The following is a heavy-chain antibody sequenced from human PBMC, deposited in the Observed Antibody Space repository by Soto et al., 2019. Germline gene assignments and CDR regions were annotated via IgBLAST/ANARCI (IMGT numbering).Heavy chain of an antibody. CDR3: ARIWGPYYYYGMDV. J-gene: IGHJ6*02. CDR2: IFSNDEK. Sequence: LVNPTETLTLTCTVSGFSLSNARMGVSWIRQPPGKALEWLAHIFSNDEKSYSTSLKSRLTISKDTSKSQVVLTMTNMDPVDTATYYCARIWGPYYYYGMDVWGQGTTVTVSS. CDR1: GFSLSNARMG. D-gene: IGHD7-27*01. V-gene: IGHV2-26*01.